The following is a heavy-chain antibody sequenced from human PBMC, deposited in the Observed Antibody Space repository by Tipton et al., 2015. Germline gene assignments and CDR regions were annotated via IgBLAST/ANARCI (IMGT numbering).Heavy chain of an antibody. CDR1: GGSISSYY. Sequence: TLSLTCTVSGGSISSYYWSWIRQPPGKGLEWIGYIYYSGSTNYNPSLKSRVTISVDTSKNQFSLKLSSVIAADTAVYYCARARGRHGGLFDSWGQGTLVTVSS. CDR3: ARARGRHGGLFDS. CDR2: IYYSGST. V-gene: IGHV4-59*01. D-gene: IGHD4-23*01. J-gene: IGHJ4*02.